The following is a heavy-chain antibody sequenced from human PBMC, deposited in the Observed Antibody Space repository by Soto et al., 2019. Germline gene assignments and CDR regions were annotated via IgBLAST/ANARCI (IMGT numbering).Heavy chain of an antibody. V-gene: IGHV3-9*01. CDR1: GFTVDDYA. CDR3: AKDIGRLLEQWGAYYYYGMDV. CDR2: ISWNSGSI. D-gene: IGHD3-3*01. Sequence: EVQLVESGGGLVQPGRSLRISCAASGFTVDDYAMHWVRQAPGKGLEWVSGISWNSGSIGYADSVKGRFSISRDNAKNSLYLQMNSLRAEDTALYYCAKDIGRLLEQWGAYYYYGMDVWGQGTTVTVSS. J-gene: IGHJ6*02.